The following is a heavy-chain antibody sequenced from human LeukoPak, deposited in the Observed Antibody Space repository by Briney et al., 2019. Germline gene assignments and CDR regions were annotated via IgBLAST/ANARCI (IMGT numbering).Heavy chain of an antibody. CDR3: AKDKRFGVLSPDFDY. J-gene: IGHJ4*02. Sequence: PGGSLRLSCAASGFTFDDYAMHWVRQAPGKGLEWVSGISWNSGSIGYADSVKGRFTISRDNAKNSLYLQMNSLRAEDTALYYCAKDKRFGVLSPDFDYWGQGTLVTVSS. CDR1: GFTFDDYA. D-gene: IGHD3-10*01. CDR2: ISWNSGSI. V-gene: IGHV3-9*01.